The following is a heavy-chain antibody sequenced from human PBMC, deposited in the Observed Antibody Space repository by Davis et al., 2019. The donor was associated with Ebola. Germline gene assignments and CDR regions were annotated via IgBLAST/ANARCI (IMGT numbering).Heavy chain of an antibody. Sequence: GGSLRLSCAASGFTFRLYGMHWVRQAPGKGLEWVTFLRYDGINKYFADSVKGRFTISRDNSKNTFYLQMNSLRAEDTAVYYCAKDSQKWLIRGDSLDYWGQGTLVTVSS. D-gene: IGHD3-16*01. CDR3: AKDSQKWLIRGDSLDY. CDR1: GFTFRLYG. J-gene: IGHJ4*02. V-gene: IGHV3-30*02. CDR2: LRYDGINK.